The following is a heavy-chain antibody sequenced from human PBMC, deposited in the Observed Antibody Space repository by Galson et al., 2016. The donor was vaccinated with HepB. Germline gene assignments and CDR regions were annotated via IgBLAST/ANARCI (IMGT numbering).Heavy chain of an antibody. CDR3: ARSPRIQVWRRYDFFEY. D-gene: IGHD3-16*01. Sequence: VSSISSSGSYIYYADVVKGRFTISRDNAKNSLYLQMNSLRAEDTAVYYCARSPRIQVWRRYDFFEYWGQGSLVTVSS. J-gene: IGHJ4*02. V-gene: IGHV3-21*01. CDR2: ISSSGSYI.